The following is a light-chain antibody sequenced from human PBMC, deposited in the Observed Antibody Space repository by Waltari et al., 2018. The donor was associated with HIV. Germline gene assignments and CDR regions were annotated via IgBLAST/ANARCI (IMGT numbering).Light chain of an antibody. V-gene: IGLV2-11*01. CDR2: DVN. CDR1: STYVDTF. J-gene: IGLJ1*01. Sequence: QSALTQPHSVSGSPGQSLTISCTGTSTYVDTFVSWYQQYPGQAPKVLIDDVNKRPSGVPDRFSASKSGNTAFLTISGLQAEDEAEYHCCSHAGNFIFAFGTGTKVTVL. CDR3: CSHAGNFIFA.